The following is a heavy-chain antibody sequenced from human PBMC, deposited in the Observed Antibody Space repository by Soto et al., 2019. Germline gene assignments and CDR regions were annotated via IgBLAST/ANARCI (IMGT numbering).Heavy chain of an antibody. J-gene: IGHJ4*02. CDR1: GFSFSSYG. CDR2: ISFDGNVK. Sequence: LRLSCAASGFSFSSYGMHWVRQAPGKGLEWVAIISFDGNVKYYADSVTGRFTISRDKSKNRLYLQMNGLRVEDTAVYFCAKESTVRAAREIDWWGQGTLVTVSS. V-gene: IGHV3-30*13. D-gene: IGHD4-17*01. CDR3: AKESTVRAAREIDW.